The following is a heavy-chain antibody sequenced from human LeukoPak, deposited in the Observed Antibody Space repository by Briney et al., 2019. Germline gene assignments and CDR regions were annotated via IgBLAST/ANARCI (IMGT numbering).Heavy chain of an antibody. Sequence: PGGSLRLSCAVSGFTFSSYAMSWVRQAPGKGLEWVSAISGSGGSTFYADSVKGRFTISRDNSKNTLYLQMNSLRAEDTAVYYCAKGSGGTRPHAFDVWGQGTMVTVPS. CDR2: ISGSGGST. V-gene: IGHV3-23*01. D-gene: IGHD2-15*01. J-gene: IGHJ3*01. CDR3: AKGSGGTRPHAFDV. CDR1: GFTFSSYA.